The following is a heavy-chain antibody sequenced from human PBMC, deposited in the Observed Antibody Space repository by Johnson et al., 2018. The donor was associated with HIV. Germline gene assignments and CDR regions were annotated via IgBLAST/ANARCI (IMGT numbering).Heavy chain of an antibody. CDR1: GFTFSSYA. CDR3: AKGCRWLLERTYAFDI. CDR2: ISYDGSNE. D-gene: IGHD3-22*01. Sequence: QVQLVESGGGVVQPGKSLRLSCSASGFTFSSYAMHWVRQAPGKGLEWVAVISYDGSNESYADSVKGGFTISRDNSRNTVYLQMNSLRVEDTAVYYCAKGCRWLLERTYAFDIWGQGTMVTVSS. V-gene: IGHV3-30*04. J-gene: IGHJ3*02.